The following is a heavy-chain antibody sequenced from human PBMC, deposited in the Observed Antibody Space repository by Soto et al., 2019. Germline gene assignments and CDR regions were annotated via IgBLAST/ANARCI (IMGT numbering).Heavy chain of an antibody. CDR3: ARDPEDSSGWSFDY. D-gene: IGHD6-19*01. V-gene: IGHV3-33*01. J-gene: IGHJ4*02. CDR1: GFTFSSYG. CDR2: IWYDGSNK. Sequence: GGSLRLSCAASGFTFSSYGMHWVRQAPGKGLEWVAVIWYDGSNKYYADSVKGRFTISRDNSKNTLYLQMNSLRAEDTAVYYCARDPEDSSGWSFDYWGQGTLVTVSS.